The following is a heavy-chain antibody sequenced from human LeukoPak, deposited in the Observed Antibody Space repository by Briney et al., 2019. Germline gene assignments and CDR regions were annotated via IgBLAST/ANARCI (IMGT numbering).Heavy chain of an antibody. J-gene: IGHJ5*02. CDR1: GFTVSSNY. CDR3: ARDSSHYYDSSGYYSWGFDP. Sequence: GGSLRLSCAASGFTVSSNYMSWVRQAPGKGLEWVSVIYSGGSTYYADSVKGRFTISRDNAKNSLYLQMNSLRAEDTALYHCARDSSHYYDSSGYYSWGFDPWGQGTLVTVSS. CDR2: IYSGGST. D-gene: IGHD3-22*01. V-gene: IGHV3-53*01.